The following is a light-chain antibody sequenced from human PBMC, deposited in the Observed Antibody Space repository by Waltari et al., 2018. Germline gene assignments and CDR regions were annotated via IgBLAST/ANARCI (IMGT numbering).Light chain of an antibody. CDR3: QVWDDTNNSGV. CDR1: TIERKS. Sequence: SAVTQPPSVSAAPAKPATLPCEGATIERKSANWYQQTPGQAPVLVMFYDRDRPSGIPERFSGSNSGNTATLTINWVEPGDEADYHCQVWDDTNNSGVFGGGTKLTVL. CDR2: YDR. J-gene: IGLJ3*02. V-gene: IGLV3-21*04.